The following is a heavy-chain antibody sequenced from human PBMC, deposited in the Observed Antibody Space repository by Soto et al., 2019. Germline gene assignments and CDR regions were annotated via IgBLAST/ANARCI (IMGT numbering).Heavy chain of an antibody. J-gene: IGHJ5*02. CDR1: GYTFTSYY. CDR3: ARDPTAAAEFSNWFDP. CDR2: INPNSGGT. D-gene: IGHD6-13*01. Sequence: GASVKVSCKASGYTFTSYYMHWVRQAPGQGLEWMGIINPNSGGTNYAQKFQGWVTMTRDTSISTAYMELSRLRSDDTAVYYCARDPTAAAEFSNWFDPGGQGTLVTVS. V-gene: IGHV1-2*04.